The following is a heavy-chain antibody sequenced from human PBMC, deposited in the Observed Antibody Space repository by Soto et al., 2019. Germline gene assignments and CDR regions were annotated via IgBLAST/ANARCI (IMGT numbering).Heavy chain of an antibody. J-gene: IGHJ4*02. CDR2: INAGNGNT. Sequence: QVQLVQSGAEEKKPGASVKVSCKASGYTFTNYATHWVRQAPGQRLEWMGWINAGNGNTKYSQKFQGRVTITRDTSASTAYMELSSLRSEDTAVYYCARVSGYYLPDYWGQVTLVTVSS. CDR3: ARVSGYYLPDY. D-gene: IGHD5-12*01. CDR1: GYTFTNYA. V-gene: IGHV1-3*05.